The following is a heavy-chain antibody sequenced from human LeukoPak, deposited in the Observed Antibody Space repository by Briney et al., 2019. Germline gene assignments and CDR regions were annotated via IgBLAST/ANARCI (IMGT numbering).Heavy chain of an antibody. CDR2: INHSGST. CDR1: GGSFSGYY. V-gene: IGHV4-34*01. J-gene: IGHJ4*02. CDR3: ARSLGSGSPDY. Sequence: SETLSLTCAVYGGSFSGYYWSWIRQPPGKGLEWIGEINHSGSTNYNPSLKSRVTISVDTSKNQFSLKLSSVTAADTAVYYCARSLGSGSPDYWGQGTLVTVSS. D-gene: IGHD3-10*01.